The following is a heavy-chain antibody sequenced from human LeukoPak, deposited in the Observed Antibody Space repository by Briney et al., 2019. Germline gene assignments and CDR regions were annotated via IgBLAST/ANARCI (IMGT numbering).Heavy chain of an antibody. V-gene: IGHV4-59*12. CDR1: GGSMTNYF. Sequence: SETLSLTCTVSGGSMTNYFWSWIRQPPGKGLEWIGYIYSSGTTSYNPSLKSRVTMSVDTSNNQLFLRLSSVTAADTAIYFCVRHDNYPEFRRGFDTWGQGTLVTISS. D-gene: IGHD5-24*01. J-gene: IGHJ5*02. CDR3: VRHDNYPEFRRGFDT. CDR2: IYSSGTT.